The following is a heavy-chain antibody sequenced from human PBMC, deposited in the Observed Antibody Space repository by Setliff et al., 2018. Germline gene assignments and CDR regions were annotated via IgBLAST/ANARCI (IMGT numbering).Heavy chain of an antibody. CDR2: VSASGST. V-gene: IGHV4-4*07. Sequence: KPSETLSLTCTVSGASISDYYWTWIRQPAGKELEWIGRVSASGSTTYNPSLKSRVTMSVDTSRNQISLNLTSVTAADTAMYYCARDVYDFRTGQADPWGQGTLVTVSS. CDR1: GASISDYY. J-gene: IGHJ5*02. D-gene: IGHD3-3*01. CDR3: ARDVYDFRTGQADP.